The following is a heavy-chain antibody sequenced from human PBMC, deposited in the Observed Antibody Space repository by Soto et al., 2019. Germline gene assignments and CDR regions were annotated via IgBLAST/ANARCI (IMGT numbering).Heavy chain of an antibody. CDR3: VDNDVFAL. V-gene: IGHV4-39*01. Sequence: QLQLQESGPGLVKPSETLSLTCTVSGGSINSGIFYWGWIRQPPGKGLEWIGTIYYSGRTYYNPSLKSRVTISIDMSKNQVNLKLSSVTATDTAMYYCVDNDVFALWGQGTVVTVTS. J-gene: IGHJ3*01. CDR1: GGSINSGIFY. CDR2: IYYSGRT.